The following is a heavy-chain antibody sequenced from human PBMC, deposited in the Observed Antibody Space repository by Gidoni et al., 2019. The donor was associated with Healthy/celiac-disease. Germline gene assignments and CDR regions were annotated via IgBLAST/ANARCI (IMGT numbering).Heavy chain of an antibody. D-gene: IGHD1-1*01. J-gene: IGHJ4*02. CDR2: INPSGGST. CDR3: ARATNWNYFDY. V-gene: IGHV1-46*01. CDR1: GDTFTSYY. Sequence: QVQLVQSGAEVNKPGASVKVSCQASGDTFTSYYMHWVRPAPGQGLEWMGIINPSGGSTSYAQKFQGRGTMTRDTSTSTVYRELSSLRSEDTYVYYCARATNWNYFDYWGQGTLVTVSS.